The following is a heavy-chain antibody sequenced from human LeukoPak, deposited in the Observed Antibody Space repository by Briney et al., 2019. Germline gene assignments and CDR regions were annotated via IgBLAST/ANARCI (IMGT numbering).Heavy chain of an antibody. D-gene: IGHD2-15*01. Sequence: GGSLRLSCAASGVTFSTYPMAWVRQGPGKGLEWISSISGSGTSTFYADSVKGRFAISRDNSKNTLYLQINSLRVEDTAVYYCARGRGVYGYWYFDLWGRGTLVTVSS. V-gene: IGHV3-23*01. J-gene: IGHJ2*01. CDR1: GVTFSTYP. CDR2: ISGSGTST. CDR3: ARGRGVYGYWYFDL.